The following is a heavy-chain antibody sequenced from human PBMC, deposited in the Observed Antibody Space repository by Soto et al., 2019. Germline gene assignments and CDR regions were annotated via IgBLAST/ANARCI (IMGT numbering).Heavy chain of an antibody. Sequence: QVVLVQSGAEVKNPGSSVKVSCKASGGTFGRNAINWVRQAPGQGFEWMGGIIPMFDTANHAQKFRDRIMISAEESTNTAYPELKDLGSEDTAIYYCARPQGSGWRFNALDFWGQGTMVTVSS. CDR3: ARPQGSGWRFNALDF. J-gene: IGHJ3*01. D-gene: IGHD6-19*01. V-gene: IGHV1-69*01. CDR1: GGTFGRNA. CDR2: IIPMFDTA.